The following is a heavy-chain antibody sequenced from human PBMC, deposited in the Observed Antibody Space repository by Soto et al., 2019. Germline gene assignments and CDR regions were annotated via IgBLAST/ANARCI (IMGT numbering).Heavy chain of an antibody. Sequence: GGSLRLSCAASGFTFSSYELNCVRQAPGKGLEWVSYSSSSGSTMYYADSVKGRFTISRDNAKNSLYLQMNSLRAEDTAVYYCARMFSIMDVWGQGTTVTVSS. V-gene: IGHV3-48*03. J-gene: IGHJ6*02. CDR3: ARMFSIMDV. CDR2: SSSSGSTM. D-gene: IGHD3-10*02. CDR1: GFTFSSYE.